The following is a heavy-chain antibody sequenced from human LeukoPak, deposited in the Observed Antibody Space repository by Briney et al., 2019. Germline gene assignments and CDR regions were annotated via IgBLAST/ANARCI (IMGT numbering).Heavy chain of an antibody. CDR1: GFTFSSHG. V-gene: IGHV3-30*03. J-gene: IGHJ4*02. CDR2: ISSDGRNK. Sequence: GGSLRLSCAASGFTFSSHGIHWVRQAPGKGLEWVAGISSDGRNKHYTDFILGRFTISRDNPNNTLYLQMNSLKVEDTAVYYCVLGRDPYFDYWGRGTLVTVSS. CDR3: VLGRDPYFDY.